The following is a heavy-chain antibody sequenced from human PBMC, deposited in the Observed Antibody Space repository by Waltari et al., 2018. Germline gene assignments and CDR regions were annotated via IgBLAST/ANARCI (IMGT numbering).Heavy chain of an antibody. CDR3: AKEIPYSNGWLHIDS. CDR1: GFTLSCCG. J-gene: IGHJ4*02. V-gene: IGHV3-23*04. D-gene: IGHD6-19*01. CDR2: ITPGGAP. Sequence: EVQLVESGGGLVQPGGSLRLPCAASGFTLSCCGMSWVRQAPGKGLDGVSGITPGGAPYYADFVRGRFTISRDNSNNMLFLQMNSLRVDDTAIYYCAKEIPYSNGWLHIDSWGQGTLVSVPS.